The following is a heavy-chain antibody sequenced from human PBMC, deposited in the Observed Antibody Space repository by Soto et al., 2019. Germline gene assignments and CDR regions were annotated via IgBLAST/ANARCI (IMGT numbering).Heavy chain of an antibody. CDR2: IRTISSAI. D-gene: IGHD2-15*01. Sequence: GGSLRLSCAASGFTFSDYPMNWVRQAPGKGLEWVSSIRTISSAIYFADSVRGRSTISREKARNSLYLQMTSLRDEDTAVYYCARETPSFDSWGQGTLVTVSA. CDR1: GFTFSDYP. J-gene: IGHJ4*02. CDR3: ARETPSFDS. V-gene: IGHV3-48*02.